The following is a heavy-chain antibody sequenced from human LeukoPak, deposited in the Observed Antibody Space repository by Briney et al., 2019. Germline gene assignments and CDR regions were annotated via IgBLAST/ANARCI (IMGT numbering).Heavy chain of an antibody. Sequence: GGSLRLSCAASGFTFDDYVMHWVRQAPGKGLEWVSLISGNGGSTYYADSVKVRFTISRDNSKNSLYLQMNSLRTDDTALYYCAKSGGYSYGYDFDYWGQGTLVTVSS. CDR1: GFTFDDYV. J-gene: IGHJ4*02. CDR2: ISGNGGST. CDR3: AKSGGYSYGYDFDY. V-gene: IGHV3-43*02. D-gene: IGHD5-18*01.